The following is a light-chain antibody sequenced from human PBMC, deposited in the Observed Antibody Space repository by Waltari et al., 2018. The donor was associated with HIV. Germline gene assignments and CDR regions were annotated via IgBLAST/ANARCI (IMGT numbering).Light chain of an antibody. Sequence: QSGLTQPASVSGSPGQSITISCTGSSSDLVYYDSDSWYQHHPGNARKVIIFEVSNRPSGIRNRCARSKSGSTASLTVSGLRGEDEAYYFCTSYISSANPVFGGGTKVTVL. CDR1: SSDLVYYDS. CDR2: EVS. CDR3: TSYISSANPV. V-gene: IGLV2-14*01. J-gene: IGLJ3*02.